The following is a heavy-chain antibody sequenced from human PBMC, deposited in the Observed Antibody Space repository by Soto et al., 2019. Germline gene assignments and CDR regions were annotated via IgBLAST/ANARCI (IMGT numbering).Heavy chain of an antibody. CDR1: GGTFSSYA. D-gene: IGHD2-2*02. J-gene: IGHJ3*02. Sequence: ASVKVSCKASGGTFSSYAISWVRQAPGQGLEWMGGIIPIFGTANYAQKFQGRVTITADESTSTAYMELSSLRSEDTAVYYCASYCSSTSCYKDDAFDIWGQGTMVTVSS. CDR3: ASYCSSTSCYKDDAFDI. CDR2: IIPIFGTA. V-gene: IGHV1-69*13.